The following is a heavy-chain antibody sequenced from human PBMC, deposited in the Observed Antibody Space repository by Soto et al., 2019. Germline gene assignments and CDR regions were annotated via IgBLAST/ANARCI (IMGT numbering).Heavy chain of an antibody. Sequence: QVQLQQWGAGLLKPSETLSLTCAVYGGSLSDYYWNWLRQPPGKGLEWIGEINHRGTTSYNPSLKSRVDISVDTAMTQFSLKLRSVTAADTAIYYCARYQWNPGAFDPWGPGTQVTVS. D-gene: IGHD1-20*01. CDR2: INHRGTT. CDR3: ARYQWNPGAFDP. CDR1: GGSLSDYY. J-gene: IGHJ5*02. V-gene: IGHV4-34*01.